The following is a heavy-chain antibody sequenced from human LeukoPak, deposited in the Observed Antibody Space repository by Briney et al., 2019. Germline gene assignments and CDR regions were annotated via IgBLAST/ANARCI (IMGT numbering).Heavy chain of an antibody. V-gene: IGHV1-8*01. CDR2: MNPNSGNT. CDR1: GYPFTSYD. CDR3: ARAVRRPVPSTKYNWSDQPPYYFDY. D-gene: IGHD1-1*01. Sequence: ASVKVSCKASGYPFTSYDIHWVRQATGQGLEWMGWMNPNSGNTGYAQKFPGRITMTRNNYISTAYMELSRLRSEDTAVYYRARAVRRPVPSTKYNWSDQPPYYFDYWGQGTLVTVSS. J-gene: IGHJ4*02.